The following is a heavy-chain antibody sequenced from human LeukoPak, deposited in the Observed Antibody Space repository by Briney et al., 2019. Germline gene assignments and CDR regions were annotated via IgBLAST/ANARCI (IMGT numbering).Heavy chain of an antibody. CDR2: INHSGSN. CDR3: ARGRRYSYGYSLDY. Sequence: SETLSLTCAVYGGSFSGYYWSWLRQPPGKGLEWIGEINHSGSNNYDPSLKSRVTISVDTSKNQFSLKLSSVTAADTAVYYCARGRRYSYGYSLDYWGQGTLVTVSS. CDR1: GGSFSGYY. V-gene: IGHV4-34*01. D-gene: IGHD5-18*01. J-gene: IGHJ4*02.